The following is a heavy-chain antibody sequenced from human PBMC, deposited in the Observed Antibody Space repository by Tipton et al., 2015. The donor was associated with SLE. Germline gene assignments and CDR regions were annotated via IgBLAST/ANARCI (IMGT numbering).Heavy chain of an antibody. J-gene: IGHJ4*02. D-gene: IGHD6-13*01. CDR1: GYTFTGYY. Sequence: QSGAEVKKPGASVKVSCKASGYTFTGYYMHWERQAPGQGLEWMGRLNPYSGGTNYAQKFQGRLTLTCDTYISTVYMELNSLGSDCTAVHYCERLSSGGLSWCRVFGYCGQGPLGAFSS. CDR2: LNPYSGGT. CDR3: ERLSSGGLSWCRVFGY. V-gene: IGHV1-2*06.